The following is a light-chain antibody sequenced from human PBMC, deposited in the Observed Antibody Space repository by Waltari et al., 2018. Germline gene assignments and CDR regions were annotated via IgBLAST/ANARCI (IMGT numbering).Light chain of an antibody. V-gene: IGKV3-20*01. CDR2: GAS. CDR3: QHYGGSPRT. CDR1: QGVTSSY. Sequence: DIVLTQSPDTLSLSPGERATLSCRASQGVTSSYLGWYQQKPGQAPRLLIFGASNRATGVPDRFSGSGSGTDFTLTISKLEPEDFAVYYCQHYGGSPRTFGQGTKVEIK. J-gene: IGKJ1*01.